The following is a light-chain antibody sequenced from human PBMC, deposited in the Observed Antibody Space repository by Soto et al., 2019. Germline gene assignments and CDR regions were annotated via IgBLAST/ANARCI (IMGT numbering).Light chain of an antibody. CDR2: GVT. CDR1: HNDIGTYDY. CDR3: SSLTSDRIYV. J-gene: IGLJ1*01. V-gene: IGLV2-14*03. Sequence: QSALTQPTSVSGSPGQPITISCTGNHNDIGTYDYVSWYQQHPGRAPRLLIYGVTTRPSGISDRFSASKSGLTASLTISGLQPEDEADYYCSSLTSDRIYVFGPGTKVTVL.